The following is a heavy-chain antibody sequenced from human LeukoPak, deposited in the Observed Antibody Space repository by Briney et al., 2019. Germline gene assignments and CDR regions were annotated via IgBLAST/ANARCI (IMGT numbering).Heavy chain of an antibody. J-gene: IGHJ4*02. CDR3: ARRYSSGWYEGAFDY. Sequence: PGGSLRLSCAASGFTFSSYGMHWVRQAPGKGLERVAVIWYDGSNKYYADSVKGRFTISRDNSKNTLYLQMNSLRAEDTAVYYCARRYSSGWYEGAFDYWGQGTLVTVSS. CDR2: IWYDGSNK. D-gene: IGHD6-19*01. CDR1: GFTFSSYG. V-gene: IGHV3-33*01.